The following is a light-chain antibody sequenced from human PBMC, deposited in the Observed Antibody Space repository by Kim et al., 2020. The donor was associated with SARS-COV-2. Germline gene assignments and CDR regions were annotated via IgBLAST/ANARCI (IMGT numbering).Light chain of an antibody. CDR2: DVN. V-gene: IGLV2-14*03. J-gene: IGLJ3*02. Sequence: QSALTQPASVSGSPGQSITISCTGTSNDIGGFNYVSWYQQHPGKAPKLMIYDVNKRPSGAANRFSGSRSGNTASLTISGLQSEDEADYYCSSYTGTSTWVFGGGTQLTVL. CDR3: SSYTGTSTWV. CDR1: SNDIGGFNY.